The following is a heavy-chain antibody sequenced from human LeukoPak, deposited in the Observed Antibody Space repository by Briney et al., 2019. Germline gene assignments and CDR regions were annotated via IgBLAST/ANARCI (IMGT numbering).Heavy chain of an antibody. D-gene: IGHD1-26*01. V-gene: IGHV1-24*01. CDR3: APLTAISGSYAFDY. CDR1: GYTLTELS. J-gene: IGHJ4*02. Sequence: ASVKVSCKVSGYTLTELSMHWVRQAPGKGLEWMGGFYPEDGETIYAQKFQGRVTMTEDTSTDTAYMELSSLRSEDTAVYYCAPLTAISGSYAFDYWGQGALVTVSS. CDR2: FYPEDGET.